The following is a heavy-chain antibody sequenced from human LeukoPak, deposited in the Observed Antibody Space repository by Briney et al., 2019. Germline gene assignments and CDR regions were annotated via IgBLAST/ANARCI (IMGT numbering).Heavy chain of an antibody. J-gene: IGHJ4*02. CDR3: TTDGVGVEGATYDN. D-gene: IGHD1-26*01. CDR2: IKAKAHGGTI. CDR1: GFTFINAW. Sequence: GGSLRLSCAASGFTFINAWMAWVRQAPGKGLEWVGRIKAKAHGGTIEYAAPVRGRFTISRDDSKNTLYLQMNSLKTEDTAVYYCTTDGVGVEGATYDNWGQGTLVSVSS. V-gene: IGHV3-15*01.